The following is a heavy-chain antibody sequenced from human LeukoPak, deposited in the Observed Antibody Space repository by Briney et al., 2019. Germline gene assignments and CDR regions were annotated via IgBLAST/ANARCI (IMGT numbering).Heavy chain of an antibody. D-gene: IGHD2-21*02. CDR3: ARIPASRVTAHYAFNI. CDR1: GFTFSSSA. V-gene: IGHV3-23*01. CDR2: LSASGDRT. J-gene: IGHJ3*02. Sequence: GGSVRLSCAASGFTFSSSAMSWVRQAPGRGLEWVSALSASGDRTYYADSVKGRFTISRDNSKNTLYLQMNSLRAEDTAVYYCARIPASRVTAHYAFNIWGQGTMVT.